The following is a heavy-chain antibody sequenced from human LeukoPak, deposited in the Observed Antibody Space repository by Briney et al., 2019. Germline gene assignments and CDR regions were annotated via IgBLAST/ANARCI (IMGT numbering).Heavy chain of an antibody. J-gene: IGHJ4*02. Sequence: SETLSLTCTVSGGSISSYYWSCIRQPPGKGLEWIGYIYYSGSTNYNPSLKSRVTISVDTSKNQFSLKLSSVTAADTAVYYCARDGASSWYRYFDYWGQGTLVTVSS. D-gene: IGHD6-13*01. CDR3: ARDGASSWYRYFDY. V-gene: IGHV4-59*01. CDR2: IYYSGST. CDR1: GGSISSYY.